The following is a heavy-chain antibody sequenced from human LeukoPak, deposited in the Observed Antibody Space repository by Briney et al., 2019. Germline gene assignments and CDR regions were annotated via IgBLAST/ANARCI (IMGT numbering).Heavy chain of an antibody. CDR3: ARAGDYGDYYFDY. V-gene: IGHV3-21*01. Sequence: GGSLRLSCAASGFTFSSYAMTWVRQAPGKGLEWVSAITGSGDSAYYSDSVKGRFTISRDNAKNSLYLQMNSLRAEDTAVYYCARAGDYGDYYFDYWGQGTLVTVSS. CDR1: GFTFSSYA. D-gene: IGHD4-17*01. CDR2: ITGSGDSA. J-gene: IGHJ4*02.